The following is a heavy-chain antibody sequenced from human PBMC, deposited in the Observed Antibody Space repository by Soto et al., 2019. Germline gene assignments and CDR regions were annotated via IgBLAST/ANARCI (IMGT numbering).Heavy chain of an antibody. J-gene: IGHJ4*02. V-gene: IGHV3-23*01. CDR2: ISDSGDKT. Sequence: GGSLRLSCAASGFTFSSYAMSWVRQAPGKGLEWVSAISDSGDKTYYADSVKGRFTVSRDNSKNTLYLQMNSLRAEDTAVYFCAKDPNDYDSSAYYVDYWGRGTLVTVSS. CDR3: AKDPNDYDSSAYYVDY. CDR1: GFTFSSYA. D-gene: IGHD3-22*01.